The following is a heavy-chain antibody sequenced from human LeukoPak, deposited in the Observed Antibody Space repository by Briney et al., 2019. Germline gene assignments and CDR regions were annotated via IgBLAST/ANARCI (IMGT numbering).Heavy chain of an antibody. J-gene: IGHJ6*04. CDR1: GYTFTSYA. CDR3: AREGDYGSYYYGMDV. Sequence: ASVKISCKASGYTFTSYAIDWVRQAPGQRLEWMGRIKAGNGNTKYSQKFQGRVTITRDTSASTAYMELSSLRSEDTAVYYCAREGDYGSYYYGMDVWGKGTTVTVSS. CDR2: IKAGNGNT. D-gene: IGHD4/OR15-4a*01. V-gene: IGHV1-3*01.